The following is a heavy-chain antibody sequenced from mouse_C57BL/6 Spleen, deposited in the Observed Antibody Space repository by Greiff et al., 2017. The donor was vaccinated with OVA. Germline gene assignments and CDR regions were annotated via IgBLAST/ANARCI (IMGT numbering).Heavy chain of an antibody. CDR1: GFTFSDYG. J-gene: IGHJ1*03. V-gene: IGHV5-17*01. CDR2: ISSGSSTI. D-gene: IGHD2-2*01. Sequence: EVKLMESGGGLVKPGGSLKLSCAASGFTFSDYGMHWVRQAPEKGLEWVAYISSGSSTIYYADTVKGRFTISRDNAKNTLFLQMTILRSEDTAMYYCAREEGYYWYFDVWGTGTTVTVSS. CDR3: AREEGYYWYFDV.